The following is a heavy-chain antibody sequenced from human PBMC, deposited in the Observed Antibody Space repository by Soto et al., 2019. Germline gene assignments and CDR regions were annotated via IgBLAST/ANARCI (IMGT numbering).Heavy chain of an antibody. J-gene: IGHJ6*03. CDR1: GFTFSSYG. CDR3: ARDGLLVLYYYYYYMDV. V-gene: IGHV3-33*01. Sequence: QVQLVESGGGVVQPGRSLRLSCAASGFTFSSYGMHWVRQAQGKGLEWVAVIWYDGSNKYYADSVKGRFTISRDNSKNTLYLQMNSLRAEDTAVYYCARDGLLVLYYYYYYMDVWGKGTTVTVSS. CDR2: IWYDGSNK. D-gene: IGHD6-6*01.